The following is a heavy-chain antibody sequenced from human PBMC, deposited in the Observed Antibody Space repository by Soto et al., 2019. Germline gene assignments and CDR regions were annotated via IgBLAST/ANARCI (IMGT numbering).Heavy chain of an antibody. V-gene: IGHV1-69*04. CDR1: GYTFTGYY. CDR2: IIPILGIA. J-gene: IGHJ4*02. CDR3: ARDRGCSGGSCYSPRPSVAYCGGDCYLR. D-gene: IGHD2-21*01. Sequence: GASVKVSCKAFGYTFTGYYMHWVRQAPGQGLEWMGRIIPILGIANYAQKFQGRVTITADKSTSTAYMELSSLRSEDTAVYYCARDRGCSGGSCYSPRPSVAYCGGDCYLRWGQGTLVTVSS.